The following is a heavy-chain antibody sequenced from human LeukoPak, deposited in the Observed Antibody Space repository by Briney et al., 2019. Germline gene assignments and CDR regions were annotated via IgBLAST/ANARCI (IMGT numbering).Heavy chain of an antibody. CDR2: ISWNSFTI. CDR3: ARSGRGGAFDI. J-gene: IGHJ3*02. CDR1: GFTFDDYA. D-gene: IGHD1-26*01. Sequence: AGGSLRLSCAASGFTFDDYAMHWVRQAPGKGLEWVSGISWNSFTIGYADSVKGRFTISRDNAKNTLYLQMNSLRAEDTAVYYCARSGRGGAFDIWGHGTMVTVSS. V-gene: IGHV3-9*01.